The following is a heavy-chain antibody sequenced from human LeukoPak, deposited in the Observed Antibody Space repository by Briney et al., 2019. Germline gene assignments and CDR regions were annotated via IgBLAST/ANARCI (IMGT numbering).Heavy chain of an antibody. J-gene: IGHJ4*02. Sequence: GGSLRLSCAASGFTFSSYAMNWVRQAPGKGLEWVSSISGSGGSTYYADSVKGRFTISRDNSKNTLYLQMNSLRAEDTAVYYCARGDSSGYYPGYWGQGTLVTVSS. D-gene: IGHD3-22*01. CDR3: ARGDSSGYYPGY. CDR2: ISGSGGST. CDR1: GFTFSSYA. V-gene: IGHV3-23*01.